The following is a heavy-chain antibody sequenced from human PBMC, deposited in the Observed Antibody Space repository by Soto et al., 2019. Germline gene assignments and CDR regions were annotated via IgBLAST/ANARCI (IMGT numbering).Heavy chain of an antibody. V-gene: IGHV3-23*01. J-gene: IGHJ4*02. CDR2: ISGSGGST. CDR3: AKLRYYYDSSGYYFDY. Sequence: EVQLLESGGGLVQPGGSLRLSCAASGFTFSSYAMSWVRQAPGKGLEWVSAISGSGGSTYYADSVKGRFTISRDNSKNTLYLQMNSLRAEDTAVYYCAKLRYYYDSSGYYFDYWGQGTLVTVSS. CDR1: GFTFSSYA. D-gene: IGHD3-22*01.